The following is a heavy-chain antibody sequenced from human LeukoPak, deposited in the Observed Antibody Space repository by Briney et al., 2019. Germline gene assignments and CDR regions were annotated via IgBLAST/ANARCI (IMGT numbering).Heavy chain of an antibody. CDR2: INHSGST. D-gene: IGHD3-9*01. Sequence: SETLSLTCAVYGGSFSGYYWSWIRQPPGKGLEWIGEINHSGSTNYNPSLKSRVTISVDTSKNQFSLKLSSVTAADTAVYYCARGATDILTGYHRAPWWFDPWGQGTLVTVSS. V-gene: IGHV4-34*01. CDR1: GGSFSGYY. CDR3: ARGATDILTGYHRAPWWFDP. J-gene: IGHJ5*02.